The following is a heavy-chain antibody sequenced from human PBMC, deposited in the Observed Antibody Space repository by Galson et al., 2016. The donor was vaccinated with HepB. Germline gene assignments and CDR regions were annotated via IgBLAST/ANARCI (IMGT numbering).Heavy chain of an antibody. D-gene: IGHD6-19*01. Sequence: ETLSLTCSVSGGSIRDTNFYWGWIRQPPGKGLEWIGNVYYGGLTYYSPSLRSRLSVSVDTSTSQFSLRLTSLTAADTAVYYCARGEEQWLERGLDSWGQGILVSVSS. CDR2: VYYGGLT. CDR1: GGSIRDTNFY. J-gene: IGHJ4*02. CDR3: ARGEEQWLERGLDS. V-gene: IGHV4-39*07.